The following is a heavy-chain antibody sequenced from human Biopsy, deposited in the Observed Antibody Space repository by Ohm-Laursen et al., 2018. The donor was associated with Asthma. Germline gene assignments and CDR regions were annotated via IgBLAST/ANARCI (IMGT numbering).Heavy chain of an antibody. J-gene: IGHJ6*02. CDR2: ISFDGSNK. D-gene: IGHD2-21*02. CDR1: GFSFSRYG. Sequence: SLRLSCAASGFSFSRYGMHWVHQAPGKGLEWVAVISFDGSNKYYGDSVKGRFTIARDNSKNTVYLQMNSLRAEDTAVYYCASYEVVTAILPMDVWGQGTTVTVSS. CDR3: ASYEVVTAILPMDV. V-gene: IGHV3-30*03.